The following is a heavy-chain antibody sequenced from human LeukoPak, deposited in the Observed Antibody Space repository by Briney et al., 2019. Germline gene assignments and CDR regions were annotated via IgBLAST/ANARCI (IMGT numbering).Heavy chain of an antibody. D-gene: IGHD3-22*01. CDR1: GFTFSSYG. CDR3: AKDGGLYYYDSSGRLDY. Sequence: GRSLRLSCAASGFTFSSYGMHWVRQAPGKGLEWVAVISYDGSNKYYADSVKGRFTISRDNSKNTLYLQMNSLRAEYTAVYYCAKDGGLYYYDSSGRLDYWGQGTLVTVSS. V-gene: IGHV3-30*18. CDR2: ISYDGSNK. J-gene: IGHJ4*02.